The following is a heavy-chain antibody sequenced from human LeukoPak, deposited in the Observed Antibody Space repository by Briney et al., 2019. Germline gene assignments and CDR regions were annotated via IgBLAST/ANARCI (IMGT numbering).Heavy chain of an antibody. J-gene: IGHJ5*02. CDR1: GYTFTSYY. CDR3: ARGGTICSGGDCYLNWLDP. V-gene: IGHV1-46*01. D-gene: IGHD2-21*02. CDR2: INPSGGST. Sequence: ASVKVSCKASGYTFTSYYMHRVRQAPGQGLEWMGIINPSGGSTTYAQKFHGRVTMTRDTSISTAYMDLSRLTSDDTAVYYCARGGTICSGGDCYLNWLDPWGQGTLVTVSS.